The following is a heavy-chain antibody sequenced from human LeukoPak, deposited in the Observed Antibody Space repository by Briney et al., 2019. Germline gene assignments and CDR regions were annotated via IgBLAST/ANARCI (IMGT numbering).Heavy chain of an antibody. CDR2: IRYDRTTK. Sequence: GGSLRLSCAVSGFTVSTNYMSWVRQAPGKGLEWVTFIRYDRTTKYYADSVKGRFTISRDNSKNTLYLQMNSLRAEDTAVYYCAKQCRSGWYGDYWGQGTLVTVS. CDR3: AKQCRSGWYGDY. D-gene: IGHD6-19*01. CDR1: GFTVSTNY. V-gene: IGHV3-30*02. J-gene: IGHJ4*02.